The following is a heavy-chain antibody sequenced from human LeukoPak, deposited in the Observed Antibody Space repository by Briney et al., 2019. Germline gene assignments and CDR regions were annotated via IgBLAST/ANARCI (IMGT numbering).Heavy chain of an antibody. V-gene: IGHV4-59*08. CDR1: GDSISRYY. J-gene: IGHJ5*02. CDR3: ARHSGDYNWFDR. CDR2: IYYSGST. D-gene: IGHD1-26*01. Sequence: SETLSLTCTVSGDSISRYYWSWIRQPPGKGLEWIGYIYYSGSTNYNPSLKSRVTMSVDTSKNQFSLKLNSVTAADTAVYYCARHSGDYNWFDRWGQGTLVAVSS.